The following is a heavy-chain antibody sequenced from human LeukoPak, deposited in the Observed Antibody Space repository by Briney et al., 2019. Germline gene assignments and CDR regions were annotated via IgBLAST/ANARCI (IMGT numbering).Heavy chain of an antibody. V-gene: IGHV3-9*01. CDR3: AKGIGSIPGDDAFDI. CDR1: GFTFDGYA. CDR2: ISWNSGSI. J-gene: IGHJ3*02. D-gene: IGHD3-10*01. Sequence: HSGGSLRLSCAASGFTFDGYAMHWVRQAPGKGLEWVSGISWNSGSIGYADSVKGRFTISRDNAKNSLYLQMNSLRAEDTALYYCAKGIGSIPGDDAFDIWGQGTMVTVSS.